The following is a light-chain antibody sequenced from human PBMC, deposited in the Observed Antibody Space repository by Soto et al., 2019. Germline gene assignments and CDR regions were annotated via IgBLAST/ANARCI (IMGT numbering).Light chain of an antibody. CDR2: GAS. J-gene: IGKJ4*01. V-gene: IGKV3-15*01. Sequence: EVVMTQSPATLSVSPGERVTLSCRSSQSVADNLAWFQQKPGQGPRLLIYGASTRATGIPARFSGSGSETDFTLTISSLRSEDFAVYYCQQRSNWPLTFGGGTKVDIK. CDR3: QQRSNWPLT. CDR1: QSVADN.